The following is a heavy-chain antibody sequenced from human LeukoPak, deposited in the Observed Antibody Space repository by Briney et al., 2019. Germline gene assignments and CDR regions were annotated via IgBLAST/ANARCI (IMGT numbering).Heavy chain of an antibody. CDR2: ISSGSSYT. J-gene: IGHJ4*01. CDR3: ARGGYYNSGSTDY. D-gene: IGHD3-10*01. CDR1: GFTFSDYY. V-gene: IGHV3-11*05. Sequence: AGSLRLSCVGSGFTFSDYYMSWIRQAPGKGLEWVSYISSGSSYTNYADSVRGRFSISRDNAKNSLYLQMNSLRAEDTAVYYCARGGYYNSGSTDYWGHGTLVTVAS.